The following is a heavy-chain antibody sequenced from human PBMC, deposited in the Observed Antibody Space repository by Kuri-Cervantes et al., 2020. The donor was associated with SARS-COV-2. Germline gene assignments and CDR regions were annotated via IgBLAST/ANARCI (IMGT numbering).Heavy chain of an antibody. Sequence: SQTLSLTCAISGDSVSSNSAAWNWIRQSPSRGLEWLGRTYYRSKWYNDYAVSVKSRITINPDTSKNQFSLQLSSVTAADTAVYYCARLAWEFKAAASWFDPWGQGTLVTVSS. CDR1: GDSVSSNSAA. V-gene: IGHV6-1*01. CDR3: ARLAWEFKAAASWFDP. D-gene: IGHD6-13*01. J-gene: IGHJ5*02. CDR2: TYYRSKWYN.